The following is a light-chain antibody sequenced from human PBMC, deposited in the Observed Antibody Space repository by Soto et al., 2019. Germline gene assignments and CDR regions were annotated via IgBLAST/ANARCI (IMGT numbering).Light chain of an antibody. V-gene: IGKV1-5*03. J-gene: IGKJ1*01. CDR3: QQYSSYPWT. Sequence: DIQMTQSPSTLSASIGDRVTITCRASQYMSDWLAWYQQKPGKVPKLLISKASYLESGILIRFSGSGSGREFTLTISSLQPDDFATYYCQQYSSYPWTFGQGTKVEVK. CDR1: QYMSDW. CDR2: KAS.